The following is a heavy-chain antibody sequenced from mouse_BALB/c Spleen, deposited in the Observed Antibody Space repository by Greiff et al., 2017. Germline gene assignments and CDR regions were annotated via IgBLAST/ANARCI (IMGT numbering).Heavy chain of an antibody. CDR3: ARSITTATY. Sequence: VKLMESAAELARPGASVKMSCKASGYTFTSYTMHWVKQRPGQGLEWIGYINPSSGYTEYNQKFKDKTTLTADKSSSTAYMQLSSLTSEDSAVYYCARSITTATYWGQGTTLTVSS. J-gene: IGHJ2*01. V-gene: IGHV1-4*02. CDR2: INPSSGYT. D-gene: IGHD1-2*01. CDR1: GYTFTSYT.